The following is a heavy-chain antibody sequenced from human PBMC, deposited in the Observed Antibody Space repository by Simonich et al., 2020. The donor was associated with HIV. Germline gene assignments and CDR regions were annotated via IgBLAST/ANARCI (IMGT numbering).Heavy chain of an antibody. V-gene: IGHV5-51*03. J-gene: IGHJ2*01. CDR1: GYSFTNYW. CDR3: VRRLAVAGTYWYFDL. CDR2: ISPGDSET. Sequence: EVQLVQSGAEVKKPGESLKISCKGSGYSFTNYWIGWVRQMPGKGLEWMGVISPGDSETSYSPSFQGQVTISADKSISTAYLQWSSLKASDTAMYYCVRRLAVAGTYWYFDLWGRGTLVTVSS. D-gene: IGHD6-19*01.